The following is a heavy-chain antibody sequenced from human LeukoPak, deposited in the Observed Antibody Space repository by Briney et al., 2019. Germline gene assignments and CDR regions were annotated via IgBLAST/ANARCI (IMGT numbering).Heavy chain of an antibody. CDR2: IYHSGST. J-gene: IGHJ5*02. CDR3: ARGEPCSGGSCYSGNYNWFDP. D-gene: IGHD2-15*01. V-gene: IGHV4-30-2*01. CDR1: GGSISSGGYP. Sequence: PSQTLSLTCAVSGGSISSGGYPWSWIRQPPGKGLEWIGYIYHSGSTYYNPSLKSRVTISVDRSKNQFSLKLSSVTAADTAVYYCARGEPCSGGSCYSGNYNWFDPWGQGTLVTVSS.